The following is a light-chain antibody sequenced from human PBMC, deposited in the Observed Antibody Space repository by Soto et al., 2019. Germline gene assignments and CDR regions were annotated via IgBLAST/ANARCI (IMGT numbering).Light chain of an antibody. J-gene: IGKJ5*01. CDR2: QAS. V-gene: IGKV1-5*03. CDR1: QNIVGW. Sequence: DIPMTQSPSTLSASVGDRVTISCRASQNIVGWLAWYQHKPGRAPKLLIYQASTLEIGVPSRFSGSGSGTEFTLAISSLQPDDSATYYCQHYDSYPITFCQGTRREIK. CDR3: QHYDSYPIT.